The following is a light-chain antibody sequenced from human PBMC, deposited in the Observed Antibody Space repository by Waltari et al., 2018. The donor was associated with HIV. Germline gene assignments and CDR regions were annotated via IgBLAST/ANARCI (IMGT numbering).Light chain of an antibody. J-gene: IGKJ4*01. Sequence: EIVMTQSPATLSVSPGERATLSCRASQSVRSNVAWYQQKPGQAPRLLIYGASTRATGIPARFSGSGSGTEFTLTISSLQSEDFAVYYCQQYNNWPPTFGGGTKVEIK. V-gene: IGKV3-15*01. CDR3: QQYNNWPPT. CDR1: QSVRSN. CDR2: GAS.